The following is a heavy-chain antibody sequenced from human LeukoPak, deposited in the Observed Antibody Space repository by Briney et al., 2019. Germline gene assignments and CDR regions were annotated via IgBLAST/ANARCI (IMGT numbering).Heavy chain of an antibody. V-gene: IGHV3-53*01. CDR2: IYAGGST. CDR1: GVTVSNNC. Sequence: GGSLRLSCAASGVTVSNNCMTWVRQPPGKGLEWVSVIYAGGSTYYADSVKGRFTISRDNFKNTVFLQMNSLRAEDTAVYYCARVWELSFDYWGQGTLVTVSS. CDR3: ARVWELSFDY. D-gene: IGHD1-26*01. J-gene: IGHJ4*02.